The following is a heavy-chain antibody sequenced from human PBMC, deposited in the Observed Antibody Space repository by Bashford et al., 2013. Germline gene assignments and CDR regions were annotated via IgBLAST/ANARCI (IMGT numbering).Heavy chain of an antibody. D-gene: IGHD3-22*01. Sequence: SETLSLTCTVSGGSISSSSYYWGWIRQPPGKGLEWIGSIYYSGSTYYNPSLKSRVTISVDTSKNQFSLKLSSVTAADTAVYYCARDYYDSSGYYSGFGCFCISWGQGTMVTVSS. J-gene: IGHJ3*01. V-gene: IGHV4-39*07. CDR1: GGSISSSSYY. CDR3: ARDYYDSSGYYSGFGCFCIS. CDR2: IYYSGST.